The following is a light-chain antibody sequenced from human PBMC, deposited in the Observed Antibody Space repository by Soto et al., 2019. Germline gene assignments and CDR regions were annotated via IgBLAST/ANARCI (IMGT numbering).Light chain of an antibody. V-gene: IGLV1-40*01. CDR3: QSYDNSLSGSHVI. CDR2: DNN. J-gene: IGLJ2*01. Sequence: QSVLTQPPSVSGAPGQRVTISCTGRSSNIGAGYDVHWYQQLPDTAPKLLIYDNNSRPSGVPGRFSASKSGTSASLAITGLQAEDEGDYYCQSYDNSLSGSHVIFGGGTKLTVL. CDR1: SSNIGAGYD.